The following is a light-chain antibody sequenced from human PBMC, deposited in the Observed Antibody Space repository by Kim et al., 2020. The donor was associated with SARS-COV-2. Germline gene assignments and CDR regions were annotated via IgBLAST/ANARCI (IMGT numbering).Light chain of an antibody. V-gene: IGLV1-44*01. CDR1: SSNIGSNT. J-gene: IGLJ2*01. CDR2: SNN. Sequence: GQGITISCSGSSSNIGSNTVNWYQQFPGTAPKLLMYSNNQRPSGVPARFSGSKSGTSASLAISGLQSEDEADYYCAAWDDSLNGVVFGGGTQLTVL. CDR3: AAWDDSLNGVV.